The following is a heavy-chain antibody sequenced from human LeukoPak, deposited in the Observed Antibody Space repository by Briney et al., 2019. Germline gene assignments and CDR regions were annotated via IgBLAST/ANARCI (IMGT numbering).Heavy chain of an antibody. CDR1: GFSFSNYA. CDR3: AKETLSSGYFADAFDI. Sequence: GGSLRLSCASSGFSFSNYAMGWVRQAPGKGLEWVAVISYDGSNKYYADSVKGRFTISRDNSKNTLYLQMNSLRAEDTAVYYCAKETLSSGYFADAFDIWGQGTMVTVSS. D-gene: IGHD3-22*01. J-gene: IGHJ3*02. V-gene: IGHV3-30*18. CDR2: ISYDGSNK.